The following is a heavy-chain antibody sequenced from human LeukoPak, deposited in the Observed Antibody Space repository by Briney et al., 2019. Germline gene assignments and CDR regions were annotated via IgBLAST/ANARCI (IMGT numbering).Heavy chain of an antibody. CDR3: AREKGRKSRYCSGGSCPGDFDY. D-gene: IGHD2-15*01. CDR1: GGSFSGYY. V-gene: IGHV4-34*01. J-gene: IGHJ4*02. CDR2: INHSGST. Sequence: SETLSLTCAVYGGSFSGYYWSWIRQPPGKGLEWIGEINHSGSTNYNPSLKSRVTISVDTSKNQFSLKLSSVTAADTAVYYCAREKGRKSRYCSGGSCPGDFDYWGQGTLVTVSS.